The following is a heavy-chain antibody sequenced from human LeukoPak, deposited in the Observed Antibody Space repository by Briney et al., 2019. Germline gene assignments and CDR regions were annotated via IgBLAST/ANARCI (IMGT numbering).Heavy chain of an antibody. Sequence: ASVKVSCKASGYTFTSYDINWVRQATGQGLEWMGWMNPNSGNTGYAQKFQGRVTMTRNTSISTAYMELSSLRSKDTAVYYCTRGDCSSTSCYSVELGYWGQGTLVTVSS. CDR2: MNPNSGNT. J-gene: IGHJ4*02. CDR3: TRGDCSSTSCYSVELGY. D-gene: IGHD2-2*01. CDR1: GYTFTSYD. V-gene: IGHV1-8*01.